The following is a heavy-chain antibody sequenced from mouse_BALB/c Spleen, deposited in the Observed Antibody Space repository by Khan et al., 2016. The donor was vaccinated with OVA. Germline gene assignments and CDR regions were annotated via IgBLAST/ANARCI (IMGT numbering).Heavy chain of an antibody. V-gene: IGHV1S81*02. CDR1: GYTFISYY. CDR2: INPSDGGT. Sequence: QVQLQQSGAELVKPGASVKLSCKASGYTFISYYMYWVKQRHGLGLEWIGGINPSDGGTNFNEKFKSKATLTVDNSSSTAYMQLSSLTSEDSAVYYCTRADGAAFAYWGQGTLVTVSA. CDR3: TRADGAAFAY. D-gene: IGHD2-3*01. J-gene: IGHJ3*01.